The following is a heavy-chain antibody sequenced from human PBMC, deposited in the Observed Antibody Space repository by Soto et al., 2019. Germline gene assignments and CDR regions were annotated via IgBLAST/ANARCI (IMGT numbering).Heavy chain of an antibody. Sequence: SETLSLTCTVSGGSIRSSSHYWTWIRQHPGKGLEWIGYIYYSGTTYYNPSLKSRLTISVDTSKNQFSLKLTSVTAADTAIYYCTREYSGYDKNRLDHWGQGTLVT. CDR1: GGSIRSSSHY. D-gene: IGHD5-12*01. CDR2: IYYSGTT. J-gene: IGHJ5*02. V-gene: IGHV4-31*03. CDR3: TREYSGYDKNRLDH.